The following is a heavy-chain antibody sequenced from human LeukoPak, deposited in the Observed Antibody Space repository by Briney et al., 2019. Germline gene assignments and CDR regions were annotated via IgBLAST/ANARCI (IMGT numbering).Heavy chain of an antibody. J-gene: IGHJ4*02. V-gene: IGHV1-24*01. CDR2: FVRIHAEP. Sequence: ASGKVSCKVSGYRLTGLSLHWVRQAPGKGLEWMGSFVRIHAEPVSAQNFQGRVFMTEGPSAETAYKERNSLRSEDTAMYFCAAAHKSSLAVLCPLDYWGQGTLVIVSS. D-gene: IGHD2-21*01. CDR1: GYRLTGLS. CDR3: AAAHKSSLAVLCPLDY.